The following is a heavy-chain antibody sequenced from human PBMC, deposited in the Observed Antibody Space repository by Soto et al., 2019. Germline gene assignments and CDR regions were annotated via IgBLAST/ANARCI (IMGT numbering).Heavy chain of an antibody. J-gene: IGHJ6*02. CDR3: ARHKASTVTTSFYNYGRDG. Sequence: GASLKISCQGSGYSFTTYWIGWVRQMPGKGLEWMGIIYPGDSDTKYSPSFQGQVTISADTSINTAYLRWSSLKASDTAMYYCARHKASTVTTSFYNYGRDGWGRGTTGTVS. V-gene: IGHV5-51*01. CDR1: GYSFTTYW. CDR2: IYPGDSDT. D-gene: IGHD4-17*01.